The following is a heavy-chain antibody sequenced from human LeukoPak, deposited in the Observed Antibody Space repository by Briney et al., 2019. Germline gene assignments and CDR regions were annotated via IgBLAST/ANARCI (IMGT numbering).Heavy chain of an antibody. Sequence: GGSLRLSCAASGFTFSSYAMSWVRQAPGKGLEWFSAISGSGTFTSYVDSVKGRFTISRDNSRNTLYLQMNSPRAEDTAVYYCARFTYYSDSSGYYKVLSKYYFDSWGQGTLVTVSS. CDR1: GFTFSSYA. J-gene: IGHJ4*02. V-gene: IGHV3-23*01. D-gene: IGHD3-22*01. CDR2: ISGSGTFT. CDR3: ARFTYYSDSSGYYKVLSKYYFDS.